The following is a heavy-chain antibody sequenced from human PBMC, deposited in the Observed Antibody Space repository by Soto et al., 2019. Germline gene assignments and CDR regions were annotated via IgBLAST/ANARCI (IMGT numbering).Heavy chain of an antibody. D-gene: IGHD6-13*01. CDR1: GDSVSSNSAA. CDR3: ARDLMSEQQLRVDGYYYYGMDV. Sequence: SQTLSLTCAISGDSVSSNSAAWNWIRQSPSRGLEWLGRTYYRSKWYNDYAVSVKSRITINPDTSKNQFSLQLNSVTPEDAAVYYCARDLMSEQQLRVDGYYYYGMDVWGQGT. J-gene: IGHJ6*02. V-gene: IGHV6-1*01. CDR2: TYYRSKWYN.